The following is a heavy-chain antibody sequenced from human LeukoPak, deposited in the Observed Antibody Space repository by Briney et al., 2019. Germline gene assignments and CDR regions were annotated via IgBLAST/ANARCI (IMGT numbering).Heavy chain of an antibody. CDR3: ARGYSGYPTLFDY. Sequence: SETLSLTCTVPGGSISSYYWSWIRQPPGKGLEWIGYIYYSGSTNYNPSLKSRVTISVDTSKNQFSLKLSSVTAADTAVYYCARGYSGYPTLFDYWGQGTLVTVSS. D-gene: IGHD3-22*01. CDR2: IYYSGST. V-gene: IGHV4-59*01. CDR1: GGSISSYY. J-gene: IGHJ4*02.